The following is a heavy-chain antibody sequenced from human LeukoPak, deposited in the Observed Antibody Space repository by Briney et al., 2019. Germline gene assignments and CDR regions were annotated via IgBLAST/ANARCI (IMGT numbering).Heavy chain of an antibody. CDR1: GYTFTGYY. J-gene: IGHJ6*02. CDR2: INPNSGGT. D-gene: IGHD3-10*01. V-gene: IGHV1-2*02. CDR3: AREVRGSGSYGMDV. Sequence: GASVKVSCKASGYTFTGYYMHWVRQAPGQGLEWMGWINPNSGGTNYAQKFQGRATMTRDTSISTAYMELSRLRSDDTAVYYCAREVRGSGSYGMDVWGQGTTVTVSS.